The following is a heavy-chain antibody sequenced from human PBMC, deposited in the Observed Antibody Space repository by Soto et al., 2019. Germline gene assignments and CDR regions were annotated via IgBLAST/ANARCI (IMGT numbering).Heavy chain of an antibody. Sequence: VQLLQSGAEVKKPGASVKVSCKASGYTFTNYGFSSVRQAPGQGLEWMGWISGYNGNTNYAERLQRRVTMTTDTSTRTAYMDLKSLRYGDTAVYYCAREGQLGYWGQGNPVTVSS. CDR1: GYTFTNYG. V-gene: IGHV1-18*01. D-gene: IGHD6-6*01. J-gene: IGHJ4*02. CDR2: ISGYNGNT. CDR3: AREGQLGY.